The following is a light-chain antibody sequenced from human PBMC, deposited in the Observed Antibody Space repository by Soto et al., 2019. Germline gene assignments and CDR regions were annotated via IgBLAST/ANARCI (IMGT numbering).Light chain of an antibody. Sequence: EIVLTQSPGTLSLSPGERATLSCRASQSVTNNYLAWYQQQPGQAPRLLIYGASSRATGVAYRFSGSGSGTDFTLTISRLESEDFVVYHCQQYGSSPLTFGGGTKVEIK. CDR3: QQYGSSPLT. CDR1: QSVTNNY. V-gene: IGKV3-20*01. J-gene: IGKJ4*01. CDR2: GAS.